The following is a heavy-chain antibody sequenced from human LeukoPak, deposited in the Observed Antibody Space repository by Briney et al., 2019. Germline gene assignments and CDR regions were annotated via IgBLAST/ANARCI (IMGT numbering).Heavy chain of an antibody. J-gene: IGHJ4*02. CDR1: GFTFSHSY. D-gene: IGHD4-17*01. CDR3: ARALGGDYDKVVDY. Sequence: TGGSLRLSCAASGFTFSHSYMSWIRQARGKGLEWVSYISSSGSTIYYADSVKGRFTISRDNAKNSLYLQMNSLRAEDTAVYYCARALGGDYDKVVDYWGQGTLVIVSS. CDR2: ISSSGSTI. V-gene: IGHV3-11*01.